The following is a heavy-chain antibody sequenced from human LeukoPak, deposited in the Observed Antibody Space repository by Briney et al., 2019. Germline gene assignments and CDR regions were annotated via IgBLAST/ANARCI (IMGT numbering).Heavy chain of an antibody. CDR3: ARVRCSSTSCYVARFDP. D-gene: IGHD2-2*01. J-gene: IGHJ5*02. CDR1: GFTFTDTY. CDR2: ISPSGTDI. V-gene: IGHV3-11*01. Sequence: GGSLRLSCAVSGFTFTDTYMTWIRQAPGKGLESLSYISPSGTDISYADSVKGRFTISRDNAKNSLYLQMNSLRAEDTAVYYCARVRCSSTSCYVARFDPWGQGTLVTVSS.